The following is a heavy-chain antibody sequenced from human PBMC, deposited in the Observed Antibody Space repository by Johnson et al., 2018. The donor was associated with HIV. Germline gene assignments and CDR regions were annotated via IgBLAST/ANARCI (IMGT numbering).Heavy chain of an antibody. V-gene: IGHV3-33*01. J-gene: IGHJ3*02. CDR1: GFTFGSYG. Sequence: QVQLVESGGGVVQPGRSLRLSCAASGFTFGSYGMHWVRQAPGKGLEWVAVIWYDGSNKNYSDSAKGRFTISRDNSKNTLYLQMNSLRAEDTAVYYCATSTASDAFDIWGQGTMVTVSS. D-gene: IGHD1-1*01. CDR2: IWYDGSNK. CDR3: ATSTASDAFDI.